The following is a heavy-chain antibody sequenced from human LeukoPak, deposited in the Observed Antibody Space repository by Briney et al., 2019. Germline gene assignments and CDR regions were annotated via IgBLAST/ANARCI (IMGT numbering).Heavy chain of an antibody. CDR2: ICYSGST. Sequence: PSETLSLTCTVSGGSISSSSYYWGWIRQPPGKGLEWIGSICYSGSTYYNPSLKSRVTISVDTSKNQFSLKLSSVTAADTAVYYCASGGFLAMAFDIWGQGTMVTVSS. CDR1: GGSISSSSYY. V-gene: IGHV4-39*01. D-gene: IGHD3-10*01. CDR3: ASGGFLAMAFDI. J-gene: IGHJ3*02.